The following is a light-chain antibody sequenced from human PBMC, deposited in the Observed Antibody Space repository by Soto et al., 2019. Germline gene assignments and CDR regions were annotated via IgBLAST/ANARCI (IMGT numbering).Light chain of an antibody. V-gene: IGLV2-14*01. Sequence: QPVLTQPASVSGSPGQSITISCTGTSSDVGAYNYVSWYQQHPGKAPKLMIYEVSNRPSGVSNRFSGSKSGNRASLTVSGLQAEDEADYYCSSYTSTNTGYVFGTGTKLTVL. CDR1: SSDVGAYNY. CDR3: SSYTSTNTGYV. J-gene: IGLJ1*01. CDR2: EVS.